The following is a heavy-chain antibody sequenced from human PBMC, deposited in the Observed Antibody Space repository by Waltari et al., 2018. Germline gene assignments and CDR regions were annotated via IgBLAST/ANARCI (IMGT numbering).Heavy chain of an antibody. Sequence: EVQLLESGGGLVQPGGSLRLPCAASGFNFSRFAMNWVRQAPGKGLEWVSIINDRGDITNTADSVKGRFTVSRDNSKNTLFLHIKNLTAEDTAVYYCATRNYLDSWGRGALVTVSS. CDR2: INDRGDIT. V-gene: IGHV3-23*01. CDR3: ATRNYLDS. J-gene: IGHJ4*02. CDR1: GFNFSRFA.